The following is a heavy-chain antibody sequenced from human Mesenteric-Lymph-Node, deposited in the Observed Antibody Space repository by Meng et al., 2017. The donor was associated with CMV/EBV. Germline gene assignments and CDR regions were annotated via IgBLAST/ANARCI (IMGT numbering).Heavy chain of an antibody. D-gene: IGHD6-25*01. CDR2: ISWNSGSI. CDR3: ARLKSHAGSDY. Sequence: SLKISCAASGFTFDDYAMHWVRQAPGKGLEWVSGISWNSGSIGYADSVKGRFTISRDNAKNSLYLQMNSLRAEDTAVYYCARLKSHAGSDYWGQGTLVTVSS. CDR1: GFTFDDYA. V-gene: IGHV3-9*01. J-gene: IGHJ4*02.